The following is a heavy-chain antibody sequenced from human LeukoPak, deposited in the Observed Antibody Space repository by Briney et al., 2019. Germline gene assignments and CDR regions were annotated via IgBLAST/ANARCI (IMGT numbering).Heavy chain of an antibody. J-gene: IGHJ4*02. V-gene: IGHV1-18*04. CDR1: GCSFTSYY. CDR3: ARDIVVVGAARFDY. D-gene: IGHD2-15*01. CDR2: VSAYNGNT. Sequence: AAVQVSCKASGCSFTSYYISWVGQDPRDGREWMGWVSAYNGNTNYAQKLQGRVTMTTDTSTSTAYLELRGLGSDATALYYCARDIVVVGAARFDYCGQGNLVTVSS.